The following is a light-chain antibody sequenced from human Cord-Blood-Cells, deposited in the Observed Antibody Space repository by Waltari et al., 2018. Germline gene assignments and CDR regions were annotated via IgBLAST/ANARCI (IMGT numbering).Light chain of an antibody. CDR1: QSISSW. V-gene: IGKV1-5*01. CDR2: DAS. J-gene: IGKJ4*01. Sequence: DIQMTQSPSTLSASVGDRVTITCRASQSISSWLSWYQQKPGKAPKLLIYDASSLESGGPSRFSCSRSGTEFTLTFSSLQPHDFATYYCQQYNSYSLTFGGGTKVELK. CDR3: QQYNSYSLT.